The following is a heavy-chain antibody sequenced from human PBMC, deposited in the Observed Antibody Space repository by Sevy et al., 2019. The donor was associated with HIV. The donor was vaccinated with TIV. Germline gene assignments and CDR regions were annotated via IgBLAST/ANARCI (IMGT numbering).Heavy chain of an antibody. V-gene: IGHV3-7*01. CDR1: GFTFNNYW. CDR2: IKQDGSEK. D-gene: IGHD6-6*01. Sequence: GESLKISCAASGFTFNNYWMSWVRQAPGKGLEWVANIKQDGSEKYYVDSVKGRFTISRDNAKNSLYLQMNSLRAEDTAVYYCARDRYSSSSYYYYYMDVWGKGTTVTVSS. CDR3: ARDRYSSSSYYYYYMDV. J-gene: IGHJ6*03.